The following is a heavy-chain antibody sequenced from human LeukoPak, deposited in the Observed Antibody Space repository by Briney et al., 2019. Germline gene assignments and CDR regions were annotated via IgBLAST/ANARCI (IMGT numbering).Heavy chain of an antibody. CDR3: ARDPAIQAWLSAYYFDY. D-gene: IGHD5-18*01. Sequence: GGSLRLSCAASGFTFSDYFMTWIRQAPGKGLEWISYITTTGNTAFYADSVKGRFTVSRDNAKNSLYLQMNSLRAEDTGVYYCARDPAIQAWLSAYYFDYWGQGALVTVSS. V-gene: IGHV3-11*04. J-gene: IGHJ4*02. CDR1: GFTFSDYF. CDR2: ITTTGNTA.